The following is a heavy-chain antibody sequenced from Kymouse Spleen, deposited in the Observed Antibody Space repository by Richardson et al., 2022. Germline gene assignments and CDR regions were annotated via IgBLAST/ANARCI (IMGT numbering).Heavy chain of an antibody. CDR1: GGSISSSSYY. J-gene: IGHJ6*02. V-gene: IGHV4-39*01. CDR2: IYYSGST. D-gene: IGHD1-26*01. CDR3: ASSGIVGATTYYYGMDV. Sequence: QLQLQESGPGLVKPSETLSLTCTVSGGSISSSSYYWGWIRQPPGKGLEWIGSIYYSGSTYYNPSLKSRVTISVDTSKNQFSLKLSSVTAADTAVYYCASSGIVGATTYYYGMDVWGQGTTVTVSS.